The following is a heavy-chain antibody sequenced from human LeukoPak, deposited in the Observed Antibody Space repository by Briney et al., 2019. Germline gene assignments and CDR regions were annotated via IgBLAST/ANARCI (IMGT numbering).Heavy chain of an antibody. CDR3: ANPVAHSGSYLRYYYYYMDV. CDR1: GFTFSSYA. V-gene: IGHV3-23*01. J-gene: IGHJ6*03. CDR2: ISGSGGST. Sequence: QPGGSLRLSCAASGFTFSSYAMSWVRQAPGKGLEWVSAISGSGGSTYYADSVKGRFTISRDNSKNTLYLQMNSLRAEDTAVYYCANPVAHSGSYLRYYYYYMDVWGKGTTVTVSS. D-gene: IGHD1-26*01.